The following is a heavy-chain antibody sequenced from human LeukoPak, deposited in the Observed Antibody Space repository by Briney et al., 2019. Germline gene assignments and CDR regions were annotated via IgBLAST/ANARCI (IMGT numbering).Heavy chain of an antibody. D-gene: IGHD3-22*01. CDR1: GFTFSTYE. V-gene: IGHV3-48*03. J-gene: IGHJ4*02. CDR3: AATYYYDGSGDY. CDR2: ISSTGSNI. Sequence: PGGSLRLSCAASGFTFSTYEMNWVPQAPGKGLEWVSYISSTGSNIYYADSVKGRFTISRDNAKNSLYLLMNSLRTEDTAVYYCAATYYYDGSGDYWGQGTLVTVSS.